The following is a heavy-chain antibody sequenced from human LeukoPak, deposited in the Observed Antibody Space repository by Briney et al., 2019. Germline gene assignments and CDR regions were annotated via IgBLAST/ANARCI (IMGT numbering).Heavy chain of an antibody. CDR2: MNPNSGNT. D-gene: IGHD3-22*01. Sequence: ASVKVSCKASGYTFTSYDINWVRQATGQGLEWMGWMNPNSGNTGYAQKFQGRVTMTRDTSISTAYMELSRLKSDDTAVYYCASVTYYDSSGYYLGDYWGQGTLVTVSS. CDR3: ASVTYYDSSGYYLGDY. V-gene: IGHV1-8*01. J-gene: IGHJ4*02. CDR1: GYTFTSYD.